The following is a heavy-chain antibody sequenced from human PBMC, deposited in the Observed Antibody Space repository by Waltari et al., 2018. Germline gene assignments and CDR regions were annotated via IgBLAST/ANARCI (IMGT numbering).Heavy chain of an antibody. CDR3: ARGYPFSFYGSGTYYNVYDY. Sequence: EVQLLESGGGLVQPGGSLRLSCAASGFTFSCYAMSWVRQAPGKGLEWVSAISGSGGSTYYADSVKGRFTISRDNSKNTLYLQMNSLRAEDTAVYYCARGYPFSFYGSGTYYNVYDYWGQGTLVTVSS. CDR1: GFTFSCYA. D-gene: IGHD3-10*01. CDR2: ISGSGGST. J-gene: IGHJ4*02. V-gene: IGHV3-23*01.